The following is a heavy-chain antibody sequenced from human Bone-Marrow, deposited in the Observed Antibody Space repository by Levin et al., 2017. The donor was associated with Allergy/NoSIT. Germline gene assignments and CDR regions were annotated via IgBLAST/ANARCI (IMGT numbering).Heavy chain of an antibody. CDR2: ISWNSGSI. D-gene: IGHD6-13*01. V-gene: IGHV3-9*01. CDR1: GFTFDDYA. Sequence: RSGGSLRLSCAASGFTFDDYAMHWVRQAPGKGLEWVSGISWNSGSIGYADSVKGRFTISRDNAKNSLYLQMNSLRAEDTALYYCAKVHGVAAAGPDDTFDYWGQGTLVTVSS. J-gene: IGHJ4*02. CDR3: AKVHGVAAAGPDDTFDY.